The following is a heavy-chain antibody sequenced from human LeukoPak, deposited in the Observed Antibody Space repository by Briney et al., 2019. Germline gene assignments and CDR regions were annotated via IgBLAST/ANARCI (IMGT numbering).Heavy chain of an antibody. Sequence: PSETLSLTCNVSGGSIRSYYWSWIRQPAGKGLEWIGRIYTSGNTKNNPSLKSRVTMSVDTSKNQFSLKLTSVTAADTAVYYCARLSGYSYGRFDYWGQGILVTVSS. D-gene: IGHD5-18*01. CDR1: GGSIRSYY. CDR3: ARLSGYSYGRFDY. CDR2: IYTSGNT. J-gene: IGHJ4*02. V-gene: IGHV4-4*07.